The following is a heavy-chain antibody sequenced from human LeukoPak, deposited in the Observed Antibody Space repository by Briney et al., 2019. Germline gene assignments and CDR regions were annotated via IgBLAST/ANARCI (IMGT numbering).Heavy chain of an antibody. J-gene: IGHJ4*02. CDR1: GGSISSSSYY. V-gene: IGHV4-39*01. Sequence: PSETLSLTCTVSGGSISSSSYYWGWIRQPPGKGLEWIGSIYYSGSTYYNPSLKSRVTISVDMSKNQFSLKLSSVTAADTAVYYCAHTPCSGGSCYVYWGQGTLVTVSS. CDR2: IYYSGST. CDR3: AHTPCSGGSCYVY. D-gene: IGHD2-15*01.